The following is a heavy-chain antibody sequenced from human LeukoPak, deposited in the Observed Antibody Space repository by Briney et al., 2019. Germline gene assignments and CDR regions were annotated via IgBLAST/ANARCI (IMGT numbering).Heavy chain of an antibody. CDR2: ISYDGSNK. CDR3: ARVLTDSTYYYYMDV. V-gene: IGHV3-30*03. J-gene: IGHJ6*03. CDR1: GLTFSSYG. Sequence: PGRSLRLSCAASGLTFSSYGMHWVRQAPGKGLEWVAVISYDGSNKYYADSVKGRFTISRDNAKNSLYLQMNSLRAEDTAVYYCARVLTDSTYYYYMDVWGKGTTVTISS. D-gene: IGHD3-9*01.